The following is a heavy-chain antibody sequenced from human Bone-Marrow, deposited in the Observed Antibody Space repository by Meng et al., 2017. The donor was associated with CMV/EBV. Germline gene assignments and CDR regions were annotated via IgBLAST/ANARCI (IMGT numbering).Heavy chain of an antibody. J-gene: IGHJ6*02. V-gene: IGHV3-21*01. CDR2: ISSSNGYI. CDR1: GFTFSSYS. D-gene: IGHD3-3*01. Sequence: GESLKISCAASGFTFSSYSMNGVRQAPGKGREWVSYISSSNGYIYYADSVKGRFTISRDNSKNTLYLQMNSLRAEDTAVYYCARDRYDFWSGYYRPYYYGMDVWGQGTTVTVSS. CDR3: ARDRYDFWSGYYRPYYYGMDV.